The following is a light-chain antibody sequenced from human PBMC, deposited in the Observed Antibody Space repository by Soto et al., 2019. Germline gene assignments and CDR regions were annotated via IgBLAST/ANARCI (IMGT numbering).Light chain of an antibody. CDR3: SSYTSSSTLWV. Sequence: QSALTQPASVSGSPGQSITISCTGTSSDVGGYNYVSWYQQHPRKAPKLMICEVSNRPSGVSNRFSGSKSGNTASLTISGLQAEDEADYYCSSYTSSSTLWVFGGGTKLTVL. CDR1: SSDVGGYNY. V-gene: IGLV2-14*01. J-gene: IGLJ3*02. CDR2: EVS.